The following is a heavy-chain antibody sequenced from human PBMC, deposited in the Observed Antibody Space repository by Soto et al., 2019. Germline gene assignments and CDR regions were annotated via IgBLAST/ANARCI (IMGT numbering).Heavy chain of an antibody. CDR2: VYHSGTT. CDR1: GGSISSSNW. V-gene: IGHV4-4*02. CDR3: ARARRYYDSSGYLNAFDI. Sequence: SETLSLTCAVSGGSISSSNWWSCVRQPPGKGLEWIGEVYHSGTTNYNPSLKSRVTMSVDKSKNQFSLRLSSVTAADTAVYYCARARRYYDSSGYLNAFDIRGQGTMVTVSS. D-gene: IGHD3-22*01. J-gene: IGHJ3*02.